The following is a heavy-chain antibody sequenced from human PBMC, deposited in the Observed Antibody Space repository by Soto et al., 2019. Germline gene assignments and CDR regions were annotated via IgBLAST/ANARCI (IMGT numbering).Heavy chain of an antibody. Sequence: ELQLVESGGGLVKPGGSLRLSCAASGFSFRNAWMSWVRQAPGKGLEWVGHIKSQGDGGTRDYAAPVKDRFTISRDDSKNTLFLQMNSLKNEDTAVYFCTTDLQAYCDGTTCYAGNYYYDDMDVWGQGTTVTVSS. V-gene: IGHV3-15*01. CDR3: TTDLQAYCDGTTCYAGNYYYDDMDV. J-gene: IGHJ6*02. CDR2: IKSQGDGGTR. D-gene: IGHD2-2*01. CDR1: GFSFRNAW.